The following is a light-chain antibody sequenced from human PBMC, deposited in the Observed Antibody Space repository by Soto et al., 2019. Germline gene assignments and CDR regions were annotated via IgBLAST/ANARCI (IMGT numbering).Light chain of an antibody. V-gene: IGKV1-9*01. CDR3: EQLNSYPLT. CDR1: QGISSY. Sequence: QLTQSPGSLSVSVGDRFTITCRASQGISSYLAWYQQKPGKAPKLLIYAASTLQSGVPSRFSGSGSGTDFTLTISSLQPEDFATYYCEQLNSYPLTFGGGTRWIS. J-gene: IGKJ4*01. CDR2: AAS.